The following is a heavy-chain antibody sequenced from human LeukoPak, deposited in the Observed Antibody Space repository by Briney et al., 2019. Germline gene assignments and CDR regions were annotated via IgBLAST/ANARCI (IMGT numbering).Heavy chain of an antibody. Sequence: PTGGSLRLSCAASGFTFSSYAMSWVRQAPGKGLEWVANIKQDGSEKYYVDSVKGRFTISRDNAKNSLYLQMNSLRAEDTAVYYCAVLGSTSCYRGRRCNWFDPWGQGTLVTVSS. V-gene: IGHV3-7*01. CDR2: IKQDGSEK. CDR1: GFTFSSYA. CDR3: AVLGSTSCYRGRRCNWFDP. J-gene: IGHJ5*02. D-gene: IGHD2-2*01.